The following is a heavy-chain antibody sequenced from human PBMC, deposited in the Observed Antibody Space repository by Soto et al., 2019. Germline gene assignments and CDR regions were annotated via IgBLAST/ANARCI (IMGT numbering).Heavy chain of an antibody. V-gene: IGHV4-61*01. Sequence: QVQLQESGPGLVKPSETLSLSCTVSGGSVSSGSYYWSWIRHPPGKGREWIGYIYYSGGSNKSPSLRSRVTMSLDTSKNRFSLMLSSVTAADTAVYYCARVSCGGACYVAYYGMDVWGQGTTVTVSS. CDR1: GGSVSSGSYY. J-gene: IGHJ6*02. CDR3: ARVSCGGACYVAYYGMDV. CDR2: IYYSGGS. D-gene: IGHD2-21*02.